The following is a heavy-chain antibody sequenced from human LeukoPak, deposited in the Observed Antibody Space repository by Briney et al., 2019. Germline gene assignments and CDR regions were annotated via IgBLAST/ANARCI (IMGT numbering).Heavy chain of an antibody. CDR3: ASMTTAPH. CDR2: IIPIFGTA. V-gene: IGHV1-69*13. CDR1: GYTFTSYG. J-gene: IGHJ4*02. D-gene: IGHD4-17*01. Sequence: ASVKVSCKASGYTFTSYGISWVRQAPGQGLEWMGGIIPIFGTANYAQKFQGRVTITADESTSTAYMELSSLRSEDTAVYYCASMTTAPHWGQGTLVTVSS.